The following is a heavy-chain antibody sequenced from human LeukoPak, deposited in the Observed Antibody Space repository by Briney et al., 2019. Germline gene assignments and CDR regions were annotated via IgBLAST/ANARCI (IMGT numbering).Heavy chain of an antibody. Sequence: SETLSLTCTDSGSISSGGYYWSWIRQHPGKGLEWIGYIYYSGSTYYNPSLKSRVTISVDTSKNQFSLKLSSVTAADTAVYYCARRRQGYCSSTSCPSLGRKGFDYWGQGTLVTVSS. CDR1: GSISSGGYY. CDR2: IYYSGST. J-gene: IGHJ4*02. V-gene: IGHV4-31*03. D-gene: IGHD2-2*01. CDR3: ARRRQGYCSSTSCPSLGRKGFDY.